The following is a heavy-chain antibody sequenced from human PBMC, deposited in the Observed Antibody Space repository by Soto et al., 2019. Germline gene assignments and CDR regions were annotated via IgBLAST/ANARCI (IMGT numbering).Heavy chain of an antibody. CDR2: ISSSSIST. J-gene: IGHJ6*02. Sequence: LRLSCAASGFTFSDYFMSWIRQAPGKGPEWISHISSSSISTNYADSVKGRFTISRDNAKNSLYLEMTSLTAEDTAIYYCAKNGDYSYYYAMDVWGQGTTVTVSS. D-gene: IGHD4-17*01. CDR3: AKNGDYSYYYAMDV. V-gene: IGHV3-11*06. CDR1: GFTFSDYF.